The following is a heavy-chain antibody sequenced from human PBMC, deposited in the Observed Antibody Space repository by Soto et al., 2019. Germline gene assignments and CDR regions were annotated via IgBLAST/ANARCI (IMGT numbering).Heavy chain of an antibody. Sequence: SGFTFHDFGMHWVRQAPGKGLEWVAVISYDGRNKYYVDSVKGRFTISRDNSQNILYLQMNSLRPEDTAVYYCAKAVDITVRGVPPSDYWGQGTLVTVSS. CDR1: GFTFHDFG. D-gene: IGHD3-10*01. V-gene: IGHV3-30*18. CDR2: ISYDGRNK. J-gene: IGHJ4*02. CDR3: AKAVDITVRGVPPSDY.